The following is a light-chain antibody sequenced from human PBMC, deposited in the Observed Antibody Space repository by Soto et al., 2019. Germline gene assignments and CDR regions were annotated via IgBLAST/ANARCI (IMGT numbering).Light chain of an antibody. CDR1: QSFSSTY. J-gene: IGKJ1*01. CDR2: GTS. CDR3: QQYGDSSGT. Sequence: EVVLTQSPGTLSLSPGERASLSCRASQSFSSTYLAWYQQKPGQAPRLLIYGTSTRATGIPDRFSGSGSGTDFTLTITGLEPEDFAVYYCQQYGDSSGTFGQGTKVEIK. V-gene: IGKV3-20*01.